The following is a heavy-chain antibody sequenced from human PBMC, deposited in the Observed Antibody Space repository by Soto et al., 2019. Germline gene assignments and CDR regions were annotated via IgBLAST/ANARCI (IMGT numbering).Heavy chain of an antibody. V-gene: IGHV3-15*01. D-gene: IGHD2-21*01. Sequence: EVQLVESGGGLVKPGGSLRLSCAGSGFTFNNAWMSWVRQAPGKGLEWVGRIKKETDGGTTDYAASVKGRFSISRDDSKNTVFLQMNSLRTEDTAVYYCTTVFLWSYYCDNWGPGTLVTVSS. J-gene: IGHJ4*02. CDR1: GFTFNNAW. CDR3: TTVFLWSYYCDN. CDR2: IKKETDGGTT.